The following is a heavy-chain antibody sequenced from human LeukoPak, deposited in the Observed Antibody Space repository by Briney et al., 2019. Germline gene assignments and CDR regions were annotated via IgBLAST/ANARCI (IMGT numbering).Heavy chain of an antibody. Sequence: SETLSLTCTVSGGSISSYYWNWIRQPPGKGLEWIGYIYYSGSTNYNPSLKSRVTISVDTSKNQFSLKLSSVTAADTAVYYCARQGGHCSSTSCYSWFDPWGQGTLVTVSS. CDR3: ARQGGHCSSTSCYSWFDP. D-gene: IGHD2-2*02. V-gene: IGHV4-59*08. CDR1: GGSISSYY. CDR2: IYYSGST. J-gene: IGHJ5*02.